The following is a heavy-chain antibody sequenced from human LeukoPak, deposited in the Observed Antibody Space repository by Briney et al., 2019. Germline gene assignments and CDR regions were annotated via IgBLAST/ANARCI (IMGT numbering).Heavy chain of an antibody. CDR1: GGTFSSYA. V-gene: IGHV1-69*04. J-gene: IGHJ2*01. CDR3: ARDHPDYYDSSGYYGWYFDL. D-gene: IGHD3-22*01. Sequence: GASVKVSCKASGGTFSSYAISWVRQAPGQGLEWMGRIILIFGIANYAQKFQGRVTITADKSTSTAYMELSSLRSEDTAVYYCARDHPDYYDSSGYYGWYFDLWGRGTLVTVSS. CDR2: IILIFGIA.